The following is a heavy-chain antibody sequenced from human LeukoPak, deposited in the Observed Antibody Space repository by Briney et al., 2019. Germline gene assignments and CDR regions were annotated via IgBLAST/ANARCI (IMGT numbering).Heavy chain of an antibody. V-gene: IGHV3-21*01. Sequence: PGGSLRLSCAASGFTFTTYSMDWVRQAPGKGLEWVSSISGSSSYIYYAGSVKGRFTISRDNAKNSLFLQMSSLRAEDTAVYYCASRPYDNSGYYYVWGQGTLVTVSS. J-gene: IGHJ4*02. D-gene: IGHD3-22*01. CDR3: ASRPYDNSGYYYV. CDR1: GFTFTTYS. CDR2: ISGSSSYI.